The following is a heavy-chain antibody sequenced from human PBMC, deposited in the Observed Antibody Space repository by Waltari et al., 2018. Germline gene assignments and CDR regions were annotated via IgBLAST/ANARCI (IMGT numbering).Heavy chain of an antibody. D-gene: IGHD1-7*01. J-gene: IGHJ4*02. CDR2: MNPNSGNT. Sequence: QVQLVQSGAEVNKPGASVKVSCKASGYTFTSYDINWVRQATGQGLEWMGWMNPNSGNTGDEQKFQGRVTMTRNTSISTAYMERSSLRSEDTAVYYCARARMGTKLELLDYWGQGTLVTVSS. V-gene: IGHV1-8*02. CDR3: ARARMGTKLELLDY. CDR1: GYTFTSYD.